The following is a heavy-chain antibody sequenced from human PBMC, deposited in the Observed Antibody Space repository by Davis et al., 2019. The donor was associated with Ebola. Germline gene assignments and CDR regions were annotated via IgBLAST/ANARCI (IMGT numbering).Heavy chain of an antibody. CDR3: ARLGGGFSLVDQ. D-gene: IGHD4-23*01. V-gene: IGHV4-38-2*02. Sequence: MPSETLSLTCSVTGYSISSGYYWGWIRQPPGQGLECIAYMYHSGNTHYNPSLRSRVTISVDTSKNQFSLSLSSVTAADTAVYYCARLGGGFSLVDQWGQGTLVTVSS. CDR2: MYHSGNT. J-gene: IGHJ4*02. CDR1: GYSISSGYY.